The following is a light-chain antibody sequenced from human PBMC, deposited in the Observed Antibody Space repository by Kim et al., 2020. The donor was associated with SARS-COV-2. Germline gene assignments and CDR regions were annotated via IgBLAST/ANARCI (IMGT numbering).Light chain of an antibody. V-gene: IGKV3-20*01. J-gene: IGKJ4*01. CDR2: GTS. Sequence: LSLGERATLSCRSSQSVRTNHLAWYQQRRGQAPRLLIYGTSTRASGIPDRFSGSGSGTDFTLTISRLEPEDFGVYYCHHYYSPPFGGGTKLEI. CDR3: HHYYSPP. CDR1: QSVRTNH.